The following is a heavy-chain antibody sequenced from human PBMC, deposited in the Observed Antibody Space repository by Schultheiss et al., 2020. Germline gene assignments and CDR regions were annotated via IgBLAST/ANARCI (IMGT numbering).Heavy chain of an antibody. D-gene: IGHD6-25*01. CDR2: IYYSGST. J-gene: IGHJ4*02. CDR3: ARLSGYEHPFFDY. CDR1: GGSISSGGYY. Sequence: SETLSLTCTVSGGSISSGGYYWSWIRQPPGKGLEWIGYIYYSGSTNYNPSLKSRVTISVDTSKNQFSLKLSSVTAADTAVYYCARLSGYEHPFFDYWGQGTLVTVSS. V-gene: IGHV4-61*08.